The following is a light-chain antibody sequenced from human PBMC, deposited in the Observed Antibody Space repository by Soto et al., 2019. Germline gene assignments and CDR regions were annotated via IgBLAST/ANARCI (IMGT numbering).Light chain of an antibody. V-gene: IGKV3-11*01. CDR3: QHRSKWPIT. Sequence: EIVMTQSPATLSLSPGERATFSCRASQSVSSYLAWYQQKPGQAPRLLIYDASNRATGIPARFSGSGSGTDFTLTISRLEPEDFAVYYCQHRSKWPITFGQGTRLEIK. CDR2: DAS. J-gene: IGKJ5*01. CDR1: QSVSSY.